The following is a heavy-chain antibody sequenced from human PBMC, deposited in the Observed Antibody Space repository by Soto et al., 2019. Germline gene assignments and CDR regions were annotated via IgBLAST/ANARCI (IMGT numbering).Heavy chain of an antibody. Sequence: PGGSLRLSCVASGFTFSSFAMTWVRQAPGKGLEWVSSISGGGEITNYSDSVRGRFTISRDNSKNTLYVQMDSLRSGDTAVYYCALGGDYFCSGSCSRFDSWGQGTLVAISS. CDR3: ALGGDYFCSGSCSRFDS. V-gene: IGHV3-23*01. CDR1: GFTFSSFA. J-gene: IGHJ4*02. D-gene: IGHD3-10*02. CDR2: ISGGGEIT.